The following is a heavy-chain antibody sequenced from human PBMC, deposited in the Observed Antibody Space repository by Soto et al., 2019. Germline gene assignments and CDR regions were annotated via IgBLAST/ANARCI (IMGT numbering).Heavy chain of an antibody. CDR1: GFTVSSHF. Sequence: EVQLVESGGGLIQPGGSLRLSCAASGFTVSSHFVSWVRQAPGKGLEWVSAIYNSGTTDYADSVNGRFTISRDNSNNTVYLQMNSVRADDTAVYFCSRDRGYFDYWGQRTRVTVSS. V-gene: IGHV3-53*01. CDR3: SRDRGYFDY. CDR2: IYNSGTT. J-gene: IGHJ4*02.